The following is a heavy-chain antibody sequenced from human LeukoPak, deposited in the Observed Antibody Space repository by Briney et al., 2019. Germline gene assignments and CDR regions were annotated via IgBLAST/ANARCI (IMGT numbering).Heavy chain of an antibody. J-gene: IGHJ4*02. D-gene: IGHD6-13*01. CDR2: IRYDGSNK. Sequence: GGSLRLSCAASGFKFNDYGMHWVRQAPGKGLEWVAFIRYDGSNKYYADSVKGRFTISRDNSKNTLYLQMNSLRAEDTAVYYCAKDRGVAAGTFYFDYWGQGTLVTVSS. CDR1: GFKFNDYG. CDR3: AKDRGVAAGTFYFDY. V-gene: IGHV3-30*02.